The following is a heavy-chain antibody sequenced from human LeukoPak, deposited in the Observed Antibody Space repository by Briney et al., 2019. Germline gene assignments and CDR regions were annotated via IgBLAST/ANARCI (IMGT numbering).Heavy chain of an antibody. V-gene: IGHV4-59*08. J-gene: IGHJ4*02. CDR3: LRSHGAY. D-gene: IGHD3-10*01. CDR1: GASISTHY. Sequence: SETLSLTCNVSGASISTHYWSWIRQSPGEGLEWIGYADYTGSTYYNPSLKSRVTISVDTSKNQFSLNLRSVTAADTAVYYCLRSHGAYWGQGTLVTVSS. CDR2: ADYTGST.